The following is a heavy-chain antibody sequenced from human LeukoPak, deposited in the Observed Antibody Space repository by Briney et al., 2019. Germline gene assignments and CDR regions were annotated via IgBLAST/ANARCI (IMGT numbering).Heavy chain of an antibody. CDR3: ARDDAHYYGSGSYYNFGY. CDR1: GYTFTSYG. V-gene: IGHV1-18*01. J-gene: IGHJ4*02. D-gene: IGHD3-10*01. Sequence: ASVKVSCKASGYTFTSYGISWVRQAPGQGLEWMGWISAYNGNTNYAQKLQGRVTMTTDTSTSTAYMELRSLRSDDTAVYYCARDDAHYYGSGSYYNFGYWGQGTLVTVSS. CDR2: ISAYNGNT.